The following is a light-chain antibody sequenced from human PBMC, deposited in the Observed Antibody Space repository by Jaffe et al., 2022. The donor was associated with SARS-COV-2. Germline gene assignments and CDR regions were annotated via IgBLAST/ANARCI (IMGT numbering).Light chain of an antibody. CDR2: DAS. J-gene: IGKJ2*01. Sequence: AIQLTQSPSSLSASVGDRVTITCRASQGISSALAWYQQKPGKAPKLLIYDASSLESGVPSRFSGSGSGTDFTLTISRLEPEDFAVYYCQQYGPSPPFTFGQGTKLEI. V-gene: IGKV1-13*02. CDR3: QQYGPSPPFT. CDR1: QGISSA.